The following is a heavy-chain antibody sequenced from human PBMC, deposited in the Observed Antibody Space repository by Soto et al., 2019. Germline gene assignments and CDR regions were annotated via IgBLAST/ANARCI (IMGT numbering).Heavy chain of an antibody. J-gene: IGHJ5*02. V-gene: IGHV3-23*01. CDR1: GFTFSSYA. Sequence: GGSLRLSCAASGFTFSSYAMSWVRQAPGKGLEWVSAISGSGGSTYYADSVKGRFTISRDNSKNTLYLQMNSLRAEDTAVYYCAKDSPLPIAAAGTGWFDPWGQGTLVTVSS. D-gene: IGHD6-13*01. CDR2: ISGSGGST. CDR3: AKDSPLPIAAAGTGWFDP.